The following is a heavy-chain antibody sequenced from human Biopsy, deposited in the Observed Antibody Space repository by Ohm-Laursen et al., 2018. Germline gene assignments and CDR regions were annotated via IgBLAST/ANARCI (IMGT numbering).Heavy chain of an antibody. CDR2: MNPNSGNT. D-gene: IGHD3-22*01. CDR3: ARDFNYDGGGSFNFDY. CDR1: GYTFTGYH. J-gene: IGHJ4*02. Sequence: ASVKVSCKTSGYTFTGYHVHWVRQAPGQGLEWMGWMNPNSGNTGYAQKFQGRVTMTRNTSISTAYMELSSLTSVDTAVYYCARDFNYDGGGSFNFDYWGQGTLVTVSS. V-gene: IGHV1-8*02.